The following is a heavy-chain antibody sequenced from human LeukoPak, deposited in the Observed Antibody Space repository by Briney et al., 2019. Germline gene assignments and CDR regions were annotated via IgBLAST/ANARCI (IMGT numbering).Heavy chain of an antibody. J-gene: IGHJ4*02. CDR2: ICGSGSSL. CDR1: GFTFSDYY. V-gene: IGHV3-11*01. D-gene: IGHD6-19*01. CDR3: ARRSSGWYSFDY. Sequence: GGSLRLSCAASGFTFSDYYMNWIRQAPGKGLEWLSYICGSGSSLYYTDSVKGRFTISRDNAKKSLELQMNSLRAEDTAVYYCARRSSGWYSFDYWGQGTQVTVSS.